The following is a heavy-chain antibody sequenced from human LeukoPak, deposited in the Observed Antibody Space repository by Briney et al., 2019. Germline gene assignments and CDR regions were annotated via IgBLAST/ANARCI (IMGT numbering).Heavy chain of an antibody. CDR3: ARDYASDY. J-gene: IGHJ4*02. V-gene: IGHV3-48*03. CDR1: GFTFSRYE. Sequence: GGSLRLSCAASGFTFSRYEMNWVRQAPGKGLEWVSYISRSGDTIYFAHSVKGRFTISRDNAKNPLYLQMRSLRAEDTAVYYCARDYASDYWGQGTLVTVSS. CDR2: ISRSGDTI. D-gene: IGHD3-10*01.